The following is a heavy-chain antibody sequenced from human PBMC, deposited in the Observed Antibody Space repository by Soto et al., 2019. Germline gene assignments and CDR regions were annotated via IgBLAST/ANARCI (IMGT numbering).Heavy chain of an antibody. CDR3: ARQGFGELHGLVDV. Sequence: PSETLSLTCTVSGGSISSYYWSWIRQPPGKGLEWIGYIYHSGSTSYNPSLKSRVTMSVDSSKNQFSLMLNSVTATDTAIYYCARQGFGELHGLVDVWGQGTTVTVSS. V-gene: IGHV4-59*08. D-gene: IGHD3-10*01. CDR1: GGSISSYY. CDR2: IYHSGST. J-gene: IGHJ6*02.